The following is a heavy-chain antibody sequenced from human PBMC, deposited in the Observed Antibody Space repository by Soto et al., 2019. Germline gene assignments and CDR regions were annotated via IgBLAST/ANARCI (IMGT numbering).Heavy chain of an antibody. CDR1: GFTFSSYA. J-gene: IGHJ4*02. CDR2: ISGRGGST. Sequence: GGSLRLSCVASGFTFSSYAMSWVHQAPGKGLEWVSGISGRGGSTYYADSVKGRFTISRDNSKNTLYLQMNSLRAEDTAVYYCAKALFRWLPEYWGQGTLVTVSS. CDR3: AKALFRWLPEY. D-gene: IGHD3-22*01. V-gene: IGHV3-23*01.